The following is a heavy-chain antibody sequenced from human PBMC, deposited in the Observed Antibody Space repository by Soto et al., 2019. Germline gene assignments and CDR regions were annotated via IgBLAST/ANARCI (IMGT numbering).Heavy chain of an antibody. J-gene: IGHJ5*02. CDR2: ISSNSAYI. CDR3: TRDAARDSSARGWFDP. D-gene: IGHD6-13*01. CDR1: GFTFRSFP. V-gene: IGHV3-21*01. Sequence: PGGSLRLSCAAAGFTFRSFPMTWVRQAPGKGLEWVSTISSNSAYIYYTDALRGRFTISRDNAKNSLHLQMNSLRAEDTAVYYCTRDAARDSSARGWFDPWGPGTLVTVSS.